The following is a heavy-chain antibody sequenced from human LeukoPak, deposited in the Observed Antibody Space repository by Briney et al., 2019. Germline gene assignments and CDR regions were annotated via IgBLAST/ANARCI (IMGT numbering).Heavy chain of an antibody. CDR3: ARATYSSSPYMDV. D-gene: IGHD6-6*01. CDR1: GYSISSSYY. CDR2: IYYSGST. J-gene: IGHJ6*03. Sequence: SETLSLTCTVSGYSISSSYYWGWIRQPPGKGLEWIGSIYYSGSTYYNPSLKSRVTISVDTSKNQFSLKLSSVTAADTAVYYCARATYSSSPYMDVWGKGTTVTVSS. V-gene: IGHV4-38-2*02.